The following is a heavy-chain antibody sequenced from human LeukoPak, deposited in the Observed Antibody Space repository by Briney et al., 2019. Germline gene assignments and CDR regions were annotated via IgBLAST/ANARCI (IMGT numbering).Heavy chain of an antibody. CDR1: GGTFSSYA. J-gene: IGHJ4*02. CDR2: IIPIFGTA. D-gene: IGHD5-18*01. Sequence: ASVKVSCKASGGTFSSYAISWVRQAPGQGLEWMGGIIPIFGTANYAQKFQGRVAITRDTSASTAYMELSSLRSEDTAVYYCARDRKELWLQMDFWGQGTLVTVSS. V-gene: IGHV1-69*05. CDR3: ARDRKELWLQMDF.